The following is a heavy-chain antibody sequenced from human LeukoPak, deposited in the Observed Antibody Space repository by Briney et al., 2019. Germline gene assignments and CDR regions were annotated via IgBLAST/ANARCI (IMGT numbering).Heavy chain of an antibody. J-gene: IGHJ6*02. V-gene: IGHV4-39*01. CDR3: ARGSYSSSWYGVRYYYYGMDV. CDR1: GGSISSSSYH. Sequence: SETLSLTCTVSGGSISSSSYHWGWIRQPPGKGLEWIGTIYSSGSSYYNPSLKSRLTISVDTSRNQFSLKLSSVTAADTAVYYCARGSYSSSWYGVRYYYYGMDVWGQGTTVTVSS. D-gene: IGHD6-13*01. CDR2: IYSSGSS.